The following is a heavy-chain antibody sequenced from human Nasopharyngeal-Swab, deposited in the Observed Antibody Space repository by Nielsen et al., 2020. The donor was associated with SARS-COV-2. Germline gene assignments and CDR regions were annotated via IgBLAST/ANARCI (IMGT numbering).Heavy chain of an antibody. CDR3: AKDTEYQLPGDYFDY. CDR2: ISGSGGST. CDR1: GFTFSSYA. D-gene: IGHD2-2*01. Sequence: LSLTGAASGFTFSSYAMSWVRQAPGKGLEWVSAISGSGGSTYYADSVKGRFTISRDNSKNTLYLQMNSLRAEDTAVYYCAKDTEYQLPGDYFDYWGQGTLVTVSS. V-gene: IGHV3-23*01. J-gene: IGHJ4*02.